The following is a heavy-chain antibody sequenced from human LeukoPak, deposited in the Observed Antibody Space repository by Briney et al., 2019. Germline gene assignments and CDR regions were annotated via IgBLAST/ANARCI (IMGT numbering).Heavy chain of an antibody. CDR1: GFTFSSYW. J-gene: IGHJ4*02. D-gene: IGHD6-13*01. CDR3: ARAHHSSSWPHYYFDY. Sequence: PGGSLRLSCAASGFTFSSYWMSWVRQAPGKGLEWVANIKQDGSEKYYVDSVKGRFTISRDNAKNSLYLQMNSLRAEDTAVYYCARAHHSSSWPHYYFDYWGQGTLVTVSS. V-gene: IGHV3-7*05. CDR2: IKQDGSEK.